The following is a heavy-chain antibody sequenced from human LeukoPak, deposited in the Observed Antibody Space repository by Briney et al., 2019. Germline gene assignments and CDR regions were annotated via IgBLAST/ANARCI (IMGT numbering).Heavy chain of an antibody. CDR1: GYTFTSYG. Sequence: EASVTVSYKASGYTFTSYGISWVRQAPGQGLEWMGWISAYNGNTNYAQKLQGRVTMTTDTSTSTAYMELRSLRSDDTAVYYCARVLARQDSGYDDYYYYGMDVWGQGTTVTVSS. J-gene: IGHJ6*02. D-gene: IGHD5-12*01. V-gene: IGHV1-18*01. CDR2: ISAYNGNT. CDR3: ARVLARQDSGYDDYYYYGMDV.